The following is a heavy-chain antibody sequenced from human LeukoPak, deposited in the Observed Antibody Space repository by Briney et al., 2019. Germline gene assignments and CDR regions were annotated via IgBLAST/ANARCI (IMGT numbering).Heavy chain of an antibody. CDR2: IIPIFGTA. Sequence: AASVKVSCKASGGTFSSYAISWVRQAPGQGLEWMGGIIPIFGTANYAQKFQGRVTITADESTSTAYMELSSLRSEDTAVYYCARDGQLELPEAFDIWGQGTMVTVSS. V-gene: IGHV1-69*13. CDR3: ARDGQLELPEAFDI. CDR1: GGTFSSYA. D-gene: IGHD1-7*01. J-gene: IGHJ3*02.